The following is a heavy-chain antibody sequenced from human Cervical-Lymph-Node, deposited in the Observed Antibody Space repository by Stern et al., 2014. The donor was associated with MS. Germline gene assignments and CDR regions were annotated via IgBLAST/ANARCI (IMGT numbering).Heavy chain of an antibody. V-gene: IGHV3-9*01. CDR1: GFTFDDYA. J-gene: IGHJ3*02. D-gene: IGHD3-22*01. CDR3: AKCYDSSGYSDDAFDI. CDR2: ISWNSGSI. Sequence: EVHLVESGGGLVQPGRSLRLSCAASGFTFDDYAMHWVRQAPGKGLEWVSGISWNSGSIGYADSVKGRFTISRDNAKNSLYLQMNSLRAEDTALYYCAKCYDSSGYSDDAFDIWGQGTMVTVSS.